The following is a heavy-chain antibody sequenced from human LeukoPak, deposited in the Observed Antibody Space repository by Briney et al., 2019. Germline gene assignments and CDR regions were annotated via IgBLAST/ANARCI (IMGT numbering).Heavy chain of an antibody. V-gene: IGHV1-46*01. J-gene: IGHJ4*02. CDR3: ARDRPRSYYDSSGYYAPLDY. CDR2: INPSGGST. CDR1: GYTFTSCY. D-gene: IGHD3-22*01. Sequence: GASVKVSCKASGYTFTSCYMQWVRQAPGQGLEWMGIINPSGGSTSYAQKFQGRVTMTRDTSTSTVYMELSSLRSEDTAMYYCARDRPRSYYDSSGYYAPLDYWGQGTLVTVSS.